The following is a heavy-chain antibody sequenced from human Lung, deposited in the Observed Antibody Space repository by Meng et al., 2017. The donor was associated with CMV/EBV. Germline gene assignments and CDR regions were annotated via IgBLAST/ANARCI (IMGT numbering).Heavy chain of an antibody. J-gene: IGHJ4*02. CDR3: ARDQGLVFGEVIPYFDY. D-gene: IGHD3-3*01. CDR1: GFPFERYG. CDR2: ISSSSHI. V-gene: IGHV3-21*01. Sequence: GESLKISCAASGFPFERYGINWVRQAPGQGLEWVSSISSSSHIHYADSVKGRFTISRDYATNSVFLQMNTLRVDDTALYYCARDQGLVFGEVIPYFDYWGQGTPVTVSS.